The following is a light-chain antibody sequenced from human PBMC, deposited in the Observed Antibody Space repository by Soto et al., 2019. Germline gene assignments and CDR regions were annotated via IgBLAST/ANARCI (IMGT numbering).Light chain of an antibody. CDR2: DNN. J-gene: IGLJ1*01. V-gene: IGLV1-51*01. CDR3: GTWDTSLGIGV. Sequence: QSVLTQPPSVSAAPGQRVTISCTGSSSNIGSNYVSWYQQLPGTAPKLLICDNNNRPSGIPDRFSGSKSGTSATLGITGLQTGDEADYYCGTWDTSLGIGVFGTGTKLTVL. CDR1: SSNIGSNY.